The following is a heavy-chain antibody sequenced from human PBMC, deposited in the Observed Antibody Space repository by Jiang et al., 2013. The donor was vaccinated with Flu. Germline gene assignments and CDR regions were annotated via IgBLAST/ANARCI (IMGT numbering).Heavy chain of an antibody. J-gene: IGHJ2*01. D-gene: IGHD1-26*01. CDR1: GGSISSSSYY. CDR2: IYYSGST. Sequence: GPGLVKPSETLSLTCTVSGGSISSSSYYWGWIRQPPGKGLEWIGSIYYSGSTYYNPSLKSRVTISVDTSKNQFSLKLSSVTAADTAVYYCARHRIVGAHPWYFDLWGRGTLVAVSS. CDR3: ARHRIVGAHPWYFDL. V-gene: IGHV4-39*07.